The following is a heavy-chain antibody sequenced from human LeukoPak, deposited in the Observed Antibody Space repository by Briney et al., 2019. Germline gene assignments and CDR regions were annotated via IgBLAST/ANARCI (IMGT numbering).Heavy chain of an antibody. Sequence: TGGSLRLSCAASGLTFSGSAMHWVRQASGKGLEWVGRIRSKANSYATEYAASVKGRFTISRDDSKNTAYLQLNSLKTEDTAVYYCTSDYYDSRWFDPWGQGTLVTVSS. D-gene: IGHD3-22*01. CDR1: GLTFSGSA. J-gene: IGHJ5*02. CDR2: IRSKANSYAT. CDR3: TSDYYDSRWFDP. V-gene: IGHV3-73*01.